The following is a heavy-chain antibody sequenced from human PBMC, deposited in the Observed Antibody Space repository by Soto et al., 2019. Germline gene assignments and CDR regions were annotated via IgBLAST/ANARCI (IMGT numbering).Heavy chain of an antibody. CDR1: GGPFSGYC. V-gene: IGHV4-34*01. J-gene: IGHJ4*02. CDR3: ARDAYYGDYFDY. Sequence: QVQLQQWGAGLLKPSETLSLTCAVYGGPFSGYCWSWICQPPGKGLEWIGEINNSGRTNYNPSLKCRGTISVDTSKNQFPLKLSSVTDADTAVYYCARDAYYGDYFDYWGQGTLVTVSS. D-gene: IGHD4-17*01. CDR2: INNSGRT.